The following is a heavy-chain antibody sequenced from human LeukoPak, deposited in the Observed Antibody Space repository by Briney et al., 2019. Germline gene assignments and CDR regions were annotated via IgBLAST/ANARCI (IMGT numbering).Heavy chain of an antibody. CDR3: TKDGLMTLFDG. Sequence: GGSLRLLCAASGFIFSSYDMYWVRQAPGKGLAMVVVISNEGNNKRYAASVKGRFTISRCNSKNTLYLQMNSLRADDTAVYQCTKDGLMTLFDGWGQ. V-gene: IGHV3-30*18. D-gene: IGHD2-21*02. CDR2: ISNEGNNK. J-gene: IGHJ3*01. CDR1: GFIFSSYD.